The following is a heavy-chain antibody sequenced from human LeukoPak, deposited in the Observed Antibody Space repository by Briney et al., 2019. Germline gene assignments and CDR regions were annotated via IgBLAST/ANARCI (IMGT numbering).Heavy chain of an antibody. Sequence: GASVKVSCKASGYTFSGYYMHWVRQAPGRGLEWMGRINPNNGGTNYAQNFQGRATMTWDTSISAAYMELSRLRSDDTAVYYCTRGTVSDAFDIWGQGTMVTVSS. D-gene: IGHD4-17*01. CDR1: GYTFSGYY. CDR2: INPNNGGT. J-gene: IGHJ3*02. V-gene: IGHV1-2*06. CDR3: TRGTVSDAFDI.